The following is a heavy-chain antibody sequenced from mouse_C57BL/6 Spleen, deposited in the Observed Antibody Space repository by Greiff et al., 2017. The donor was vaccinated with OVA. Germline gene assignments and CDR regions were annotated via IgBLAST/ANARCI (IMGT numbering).Heavy chain of an antibody. D-gene: IGHD2-1*01. CDR2: IDPSDSYT. J-gene: IGHJ2*01. CDR1: GYTFTSYW. CDR3: ARLHYGNFHFDY. V-gene: IGHV1-69*01. Sequence: QVQLQQPGAELVMPGASVKLSCKASGYTFTSYWMHWVKQRPGQGLEWIGEIDPSDSYTNYNQKFKGKSTLTVDKSSSTAYMQLSSLTSEDSAVYYCARLHYGNFHFDYWGQGTTLTVSS.